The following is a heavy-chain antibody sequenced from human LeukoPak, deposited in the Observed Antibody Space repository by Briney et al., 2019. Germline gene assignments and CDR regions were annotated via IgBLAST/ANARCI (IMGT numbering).Heavy chain of an antibody. D-gene: IGHD7-27*01. V-gene: IGHV3-23*01. J-gene: IGHJ4*02. CDR1: GFTFSSYA. Sequence: GGSLRLSCAASGFTFSSYAMNWVRQAPGKGLEWVSGIRVGGEIYYADSVKGRFTISRDNSENTLYLQMSGLRAEDTAVYHCAKGTGDTGYYFDYWGQGTLVTVSS. CDR2: IRVGGEI. CDR3: AKGTGDTGYYFDY.